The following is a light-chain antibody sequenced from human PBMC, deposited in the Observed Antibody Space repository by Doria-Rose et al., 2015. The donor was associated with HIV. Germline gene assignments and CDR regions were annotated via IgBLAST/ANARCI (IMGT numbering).Light chain of an antibody. CDR3: SSYTSGTSFV. J-gene: IGLJ2*01. Sequence: QSALTQPASVSGSPGQSITISCTGTSSDVGYYKYVSWYQQYPGKAPKLIISDVTKRPSGVSDRFSGSRSGNTASLTTSGLQAEDEAEYFCSSYTSGTSFVFGGGTKLTV. V-gene: IGLV2-14*03. CDR1: SSDVGYYKY. CDR2: DVT.